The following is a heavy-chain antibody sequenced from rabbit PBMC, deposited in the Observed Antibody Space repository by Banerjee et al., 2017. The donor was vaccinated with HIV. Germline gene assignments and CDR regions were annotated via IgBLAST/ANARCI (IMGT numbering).Heavy chain of an antibody. J-gene: IGHJ4*01. CDR2: IYAGDSGDT. CDR1: GFSFDSNYY. D-gene: IGHD4-1*01. CDR3: ARSDYSSGWGIKL. V-gene: IGHV1S40*01. Sequence: QSLEESGGDLVKPEGSLTLTCTASGFSFDSNYYMCWVRQAPGKGLEWIACIYAGDSGDTYYASWAKGRFTISKTSSTTVTLQLISLTAADTATYFCARSDYSSGWGIKLWGQGTLVTVS.